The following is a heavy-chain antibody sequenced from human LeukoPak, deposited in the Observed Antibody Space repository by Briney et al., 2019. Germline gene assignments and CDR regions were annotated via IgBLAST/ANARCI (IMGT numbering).Heavy chain of an antibody. CDR2: VNPNSGGT. Sequence: ASVKVSCKASGYIFTGYYMHWVRQAPGQGLEWMGWVNPNSGGTNYAQKFQGTVTMTRDTSISTAYMELSRLRSDDTAVYHCARDQVSGSGTYYNAYYYGMDVWGQGTTVTVSS. D-gene: IGHD3-10*01. J-gene: IGHJ6*02. V-gene: IGHV1-2*02. CDR3: ARDQVSGSGTYYNAYYYGMDV. CDR1: GYIFTGYY.